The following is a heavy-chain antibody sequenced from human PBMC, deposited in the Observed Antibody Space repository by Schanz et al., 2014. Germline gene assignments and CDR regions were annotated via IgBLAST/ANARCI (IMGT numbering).Heavy chain of an antibody. CDR3: AKDRQNRVNRVGYYYGMDV. D-gene: IGHD3-16*01. CDR2: ISSTSTYL. J-gene: IGHJ6*02. Sequence: VQLVESGGGLVKPGGSLRLSCAASGFTFSSYAMSWVRQAPGKGLEWVSSISSTSTYLYYADSVKGRFTISRDDAKNSLYLQMNSLRAEDTALYYCAKDRQNRVNRVGYYYGMDVWGQGTTVTVSS. V-gene: IGHV3-21*04. CDR1: GFTFSSYA.